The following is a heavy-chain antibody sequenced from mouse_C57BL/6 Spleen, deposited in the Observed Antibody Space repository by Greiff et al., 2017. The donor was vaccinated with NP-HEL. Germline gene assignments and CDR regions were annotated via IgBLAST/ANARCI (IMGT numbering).Heavy chain of an antibody. CDR1: GYTFTSYW. CDR3: ARAERMITTGKKNYAMDY. D-gene: IGHD2-4*01. J-gene: IGHJ4*01. Sequence: VQLQQPGAELVMPGASVKLSCKASGYTFTSYWMHWVKQRPGQGLEWIGEIDPSDSYTNYNQKFKGKSTLTVDKSSSTAYMQLSSLTSEDSEVYYCARAERMITTGKKNYAMDYGGQGTSVTVSS. CDR2: IDPSDSYT. V-gene: IGHV1-69*01.